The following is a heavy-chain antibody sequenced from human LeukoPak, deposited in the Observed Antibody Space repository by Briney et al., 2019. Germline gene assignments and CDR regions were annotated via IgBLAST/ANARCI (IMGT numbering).Heavy chain of an antibody. V-gene: IGHV3-11*01. CDR3: AGDQAQFGP. J-gene: IGHJ5*02. CDR2: ISSSGSTI. Sequence: GGSLRLSCAASGFTLSDYYMSWIRQAPGSGLEWVSYISSSGSTIYYADSVKGRFTISRDSAKNSLYLQMNDLRAEDTAMYYCAGDQAQFGPWGQGTLVTVSS. CDR1: GFTLSDYY.